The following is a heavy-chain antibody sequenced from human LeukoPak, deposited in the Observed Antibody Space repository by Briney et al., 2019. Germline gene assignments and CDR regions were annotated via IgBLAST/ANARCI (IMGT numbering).Heavy chain of an antibody. CDR2: IYTSGST. V-gene: IGHV4-61*02. CDR1: GGSISSGSYY. CDR3: AREGGYYGGFDY. D-gene: IGHD3-22*01. J-gene: IGHJ4*02. Sequence: SQTLSLTCTVSGGSISSGSYYWSWIRQPAGKGLEWIGRIYTSGSTNYNPSLKSRVTISVDTSKNQFSLKLSSVTAADTAVYYCAREGGYYGGFDYRGQGTLVTVSS.